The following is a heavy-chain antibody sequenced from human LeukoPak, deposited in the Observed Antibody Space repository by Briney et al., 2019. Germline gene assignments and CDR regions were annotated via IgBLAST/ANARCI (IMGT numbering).Heavy chain of an antibody. CDR2: IYWDDDK. D-gene: IGHD5-24*01. V-gene: IGHV2-5*02. J-gene: IGHJ4*02. CDR3: AHRQDGYNSFGY. Sequence: SGPTLVKTTQTLTLTCTLSGFSLSTSGVGVGWIRQPPGKALEWLALIYWDDDKRYSPSLKSRLTITKDTSKNQVVLTMTNMDPVDTATYYCAHRQDGYNSFGYWGQGTLVTVSS. CDR1: GFSLSTSGVG.